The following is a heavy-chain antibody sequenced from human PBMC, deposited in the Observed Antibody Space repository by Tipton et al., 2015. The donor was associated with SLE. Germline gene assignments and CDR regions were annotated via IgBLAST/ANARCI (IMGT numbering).Heavy chain of an antibody. CDR1: GGSISSSSYY. CDR3: ARGPLEEGNY. D-gene: IGHD3-3*01. CDR2: IYYSGST. Sequence: TLSLTCTVSGGSISSSSYYWGWIRQPPGKGLEWIGSIYYSGSTNYNPSLKSRVTISVDTSKNQFSLKLSSVTAADTAVYYCARGPLEEGNYWGQGTLVTVSS. J-gene: IGHJ4*02. V-gene: IGHV4-39*07.